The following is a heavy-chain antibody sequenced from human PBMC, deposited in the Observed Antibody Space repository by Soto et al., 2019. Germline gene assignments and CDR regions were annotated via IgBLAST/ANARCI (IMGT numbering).Heavy chain of an antibody. D-gene: IGHD3-10*01. CDR3: ARDSISYYYGSGETYNWFDP. J-gene: IGHJ5*02. CDR1: GGSINSDGSY. CDR2: IYYSGST. V-gene: IGHV4-31*02. Sequence: QVQLQESGPGLVKPSQTLSLTCTVSGGSINSDGSYWSWIRQHPGKGLEWIGYIYYSGSTHYNPSLKSRLTISIDTSKTQFSLKLSSVTAADTAVYYCARDSISYYYGSGETYNWFDPWGQGTLVTVSS.